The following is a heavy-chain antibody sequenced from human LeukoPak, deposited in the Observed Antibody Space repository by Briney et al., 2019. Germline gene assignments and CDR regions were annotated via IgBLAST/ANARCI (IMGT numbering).Heavy chain of an antibody. CDR3: ARGGAAAARKRGVDY. D-gene: IGHD6-13*01. CDR2: ISYDGSNK. CDR1: GFTFSSYA. J-gene: IGHJ4*02. Sequence: HPGGSLRLSCAASGFTFSSYATHWVRQAPGKGLEWVAVISYDGSNKYYADSVKGRFTISRDNSKNTLYLQMNSLRAEDTAVYYCARGGAAAARKRGVDYWGQGTLVTVSS. V-gene: IGHV3-30-3*01.